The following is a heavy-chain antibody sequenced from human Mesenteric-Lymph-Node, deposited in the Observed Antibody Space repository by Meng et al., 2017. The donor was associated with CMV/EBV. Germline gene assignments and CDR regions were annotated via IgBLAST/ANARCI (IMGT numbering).Heavy chain of an antibody. CDR3: ASHYISSSWNYFDY. V-gene: IGHV3-53*01. CDR1: WFTVSRNY. CDR2: IHSSGTT. D-gene: IGHD6-13*01. Sequence: SCAASWFTVSRNYMSWVRQAPGKGLERVSLIHSSGTTYYTDSVKVRFTISRDNSKNSLHLHMNNLRAGGTAVYYCASHYISSSWNYFDYWGQGTLVTVSS. J-gene: IGHJ4*02.